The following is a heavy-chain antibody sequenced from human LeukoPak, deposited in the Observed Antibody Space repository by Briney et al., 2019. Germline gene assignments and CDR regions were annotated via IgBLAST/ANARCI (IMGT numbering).Heavy chain of an antibody. CDR1: GSTFSSYG. CDR3: AGSIGSGYFDY. J-gene: IGHJ4*02. V-gene: IGHV3-30*03. CDR2: ISYDGSNK. Sequence: GGSLRLSCAASGSTFSSYGMHWVRQPPGKGLEWVAVISYDGSNKYYAASVKGRFTISRDNSKNALDLQMNSQRAEDTAVYYCAGSIGSGYFDYWGQGTLVTVSS. D-gene: IGHD3-10*01.